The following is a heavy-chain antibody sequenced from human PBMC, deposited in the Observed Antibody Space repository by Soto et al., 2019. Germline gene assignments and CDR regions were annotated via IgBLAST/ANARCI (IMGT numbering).Heavy chain of an antibody. CDR2: ISGSGGST. Sequence: GGSLRLSCAASGFTFSSYAMSWVRRAPGKGLEWVSAISGSGGSTYYADSVKGRFTISRENSKNTLYLQMNSLRAEDTAVYYCAKDQVVVAATGNWSDPWGQGTLVSVSS. CDR1: GFTFSSYA. CDR3: AKDQVVVAATGNWSDP. V-gene: IGHV3-23*01. D-gene: IGHD2-15*01. J-gene: IGHJ5*02.